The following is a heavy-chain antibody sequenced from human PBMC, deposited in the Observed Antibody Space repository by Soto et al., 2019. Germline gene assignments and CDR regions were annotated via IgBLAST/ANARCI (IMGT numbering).Heavy chain of an antibody. CDR1: GYSFTSYW. CDR2: IYPGDSDT. D-gene: IGHD6-6*01. CDR3: ARSASSSGLIVDY. V-gene: IGHV5-51*01. J-gene: IGHJ4*02. Sequence: GESLKISCKGSGYSFTSYWIGWVRQMPGKGLEWMGIIYPGDSDTRYSPSFQGQVTISADKSISTAYLQWSSLKASDPAMYYCARSASSSGLIVDYWGQGTLVTVSS.